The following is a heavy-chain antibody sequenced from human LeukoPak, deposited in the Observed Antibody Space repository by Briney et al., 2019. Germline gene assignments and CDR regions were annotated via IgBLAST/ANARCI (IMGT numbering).Heavy chain of an antibody. J-gene: IGHJ4*02. CDR1: GFIFTNAW. CDR2: IKSKTDGGTI. V-gene: IGHV3-15*07. Sequence: GGSLRLSCATSGFIFTNAWMKWVHQAPGKGLEWVGRIKSKTDGGTIDYAAPVKGRFTISRDDSKNTPYLQMDNLKTEDTAIYYCSTPSFWGQGTLVTVSS. CDR3: STPSF.